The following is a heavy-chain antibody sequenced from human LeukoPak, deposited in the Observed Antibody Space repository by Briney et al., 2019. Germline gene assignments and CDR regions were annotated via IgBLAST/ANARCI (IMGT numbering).Heavy chain of an antibody. D-gene: IGHD3-22*01. J-gene: IGHJ5*02. CDR3: ARKLGSIGYYYESGGFDP. CDR1: GGSISSGGYY. Sequence: SQTLSLTCTVSGGSISSGGYYWTWIRKPPVKGLEWLGYISYSGNTYYNPSFKNRVTISGDTSKNQVSLKLSYVTAADTAVYYCARKLGSIGYYYESGGFDPWGQGTLVSVSS. CDR2: ISYSGNT. V-gene: IGHV4-31*03.